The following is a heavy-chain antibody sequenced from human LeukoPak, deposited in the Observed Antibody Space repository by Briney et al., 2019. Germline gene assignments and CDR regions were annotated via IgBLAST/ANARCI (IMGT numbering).Heavy chain of an antibody. J-gene: IGHJ3*02. Sequence: GGSLRLSCAASGFTFSSYEMNWVRQAPGKGLEWVSYINSSGSTIYYADSVKGRFTISRDNAKNSLYLQMNSLRAEDTAVYYCARVNLLQSRSPGGYAFDIWGQGTMVTVSS. D-gene: IGHD5-24*01. CDR1: GFTFSSYE. CDR3: ARVNLLQSRSPGGYAFDI. V-gene: IGHV3-48*03. CDR2: INSSGSTI.